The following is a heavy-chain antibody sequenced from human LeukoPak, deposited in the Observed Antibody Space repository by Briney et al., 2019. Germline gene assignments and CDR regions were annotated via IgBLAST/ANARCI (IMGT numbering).Heavy chain of an antibody. D-gene: IGHD2-15*01. CDR1: GFTFSTYA. Sequence: QPGGSLRLSCAASGFTFSTYAMSWVCQAPGKGLEWVSAISGSTGRTYYADSVKGRFTISRDNSKNTLYLQMNNLRAEDTAVYYCAPRVVGSAPFDYWGQGTLVTVSS. CDR2: ISGSTGRT. V-gene: IGHV3-23*01. CDR3: APRVVGSAPFDY. J-gene: IGHJ4*02.